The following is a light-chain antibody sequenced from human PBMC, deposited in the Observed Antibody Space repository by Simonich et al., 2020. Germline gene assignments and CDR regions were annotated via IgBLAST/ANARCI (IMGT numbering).Light chain of an antibody. CDR2: DVS. Sequence: QSALTQPASVSGSPGQSITISCTGTSSDVGGYNYVSWYQQHPGKAPKLMIYDVSKRPSGGSNRFSGSKSGNTDSLTISGLQAEDEADYYCSSYTSSSTWVFGGGTKLTVL. V-gene: IGLV2-14*01. J-gene: IGLJ3*02. CDR3: SSYTSSSTWV. CDR1: SSDVGGYNY.